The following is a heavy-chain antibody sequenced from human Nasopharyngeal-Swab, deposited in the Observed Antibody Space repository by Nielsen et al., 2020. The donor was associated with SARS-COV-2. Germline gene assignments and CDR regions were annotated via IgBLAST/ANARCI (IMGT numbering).Heavy chain of an antibody. CDR2: ISSSSSYI. CDR1: GFTFNNYN. J-gene: IGHJ6*02. D-gene: IGHD3-3*01. CDR3: ARDGLDYDFWSAYFMDV. V-gene: IGHV3-21*01. Sequence: GGSLSLSCAASGFTFNNYNFNWVRQAPGKGLECVSSISSSSSYIYHADSVKGRFTISRDNAKNSLYLQMNSLRAEDTAVYYCARDGLDYDFWSAYFMDVWGQGTTVTVSS.